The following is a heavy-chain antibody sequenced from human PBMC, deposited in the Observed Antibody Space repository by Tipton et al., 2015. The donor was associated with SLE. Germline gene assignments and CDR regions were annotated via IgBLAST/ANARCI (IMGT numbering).Heavy chain of an antibody. CDR1: GGSISSGDYY. J-gene: IGHJ3*01. CDR3: ARMSLGDHHDAFDV. V-gene: IGHV4-30-4*08. CDR2: ISYNGDT. D-gene: IGHD3-10*01. Sequence: TLSLTCTVSGGSISSGDYYWSWVRQPPGKGLEWIGYISYNGDTYYNPSLTSRVTISVDTSKKQFSLKLNSVTAADTAVYYCARMSLGDHHDAFDVWGQGTTVTVSS.